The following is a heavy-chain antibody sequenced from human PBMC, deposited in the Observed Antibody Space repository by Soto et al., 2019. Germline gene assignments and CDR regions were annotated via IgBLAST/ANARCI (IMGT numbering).Heavy chain of an antibody. CDR1: GGSISSYS. CDR2: IYTSGST. CDR3: ARETDDSSGYYYTYYYYGMDV. J-gene: IGHJ6*02. Sequence: PXETLSLTCTVAGGSISSYSWSWIRQPAGRGLEWIGRIYTSGSTNYNPSPKSRVTMSVDTSKNQFSLKLSSVTAADTAVYYCARETDDSSGYYYTYYYYGMDVWGQGTTVTVSS. V-gene: IGHV4-4*07. D-gene: IGHD3-22*01.